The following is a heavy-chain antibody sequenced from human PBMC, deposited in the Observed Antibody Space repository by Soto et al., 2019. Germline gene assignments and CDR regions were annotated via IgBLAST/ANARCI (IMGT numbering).Heavy chain of an antibody. J-gene: IGHJ6*02. CDR3: NKRIGAYAMDV. CDR1: GFTFSGSS. V-gene: IGHV3-73*01. CDR2: IRGKTDTYAT. Sequence: GGSLRLSCAASGFTFSGSSMHWVRQASGKGLEWVGRIRGKTDTYATAYAAPVRGRFTISRDDSKNTAYLQMNSLKTEDTAVYFCNKRIGAYAMDVWGQGTTVTVSS. D-gene: IGHD1-26*01.